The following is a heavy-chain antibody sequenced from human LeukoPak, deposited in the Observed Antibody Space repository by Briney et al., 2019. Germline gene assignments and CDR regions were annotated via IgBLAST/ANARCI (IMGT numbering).Heavy chain of an antibody. CDR3: ARGIAARPFDY. D-gene: IGHD6-6*01. CDR2: ISSSGSTI. J-gene: IGHJ4*02. V-gene: IGHV3-11*04. CDR1: GFTFSDYY. Sequence: GGSLRLSCAASGFTFSDYYMGWIRQAPGKGLEWVSYISSSGSTIYYADSVKGRFTISRDNAKNTLYLQINSLRAEDTAVYYCARGIAARPFDYWGQGNLVTVSS.